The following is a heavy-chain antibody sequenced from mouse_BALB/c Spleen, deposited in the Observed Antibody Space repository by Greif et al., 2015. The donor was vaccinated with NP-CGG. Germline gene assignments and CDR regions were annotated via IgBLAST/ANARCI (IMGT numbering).Heavy chain of an antibody. Sequence: VQLQQSGAELVKPGASVKLSCKASGYTFTSYYMYWVKQRPGQGLEWIGEINPGNGGTNFNEKFKSKATLTVDKSSSTAYMQLSSLTSEDSAVYYCTRSDYYAWFAYWGQGTLVTVSA. CDR1: GYTFTSYY. D-gene: IGHD2-1*01. J-gene: IGHJ3*01. CDR2: INPGNGGT. V-gene: IGHV1S81*02. CDR3: TRSDYYAWFAY.